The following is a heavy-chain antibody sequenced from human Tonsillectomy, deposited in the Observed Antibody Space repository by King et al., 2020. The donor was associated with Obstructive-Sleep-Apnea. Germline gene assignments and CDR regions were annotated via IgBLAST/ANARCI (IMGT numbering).Heavy chain of an antibody. D-gene: IGHD3-22*01. CDR2: MSYNGSNK. Sequence: VQLVESGGGVVQPGRSLRLSCAASGFTCSRYTMHWVRQAPGKGLEWMAVMSYNGSNKYYADSVKGRFTISRDNSKNTLYLQMNSLRPEDTAVYYCAGVMENHSDSSDYYGEAYFDYWGQGTLVTVSS. CDR3: AGVMENHSDSSDYYGEAYFDY. CDR1: GFTCSRYT. V-gene: IGHV3-30*04. J-gene: IGHJ4*02.